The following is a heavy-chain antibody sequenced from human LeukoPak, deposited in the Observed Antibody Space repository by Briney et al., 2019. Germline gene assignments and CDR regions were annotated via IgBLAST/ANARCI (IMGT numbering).Heavy chain of an antibody. V-gene: IGHV3-23*01. CDR2: ISGSGLRT. D-gene: IGHD6-19*01. CDR3: ARGWMVKYYFDY. J-gene: IGHJ4*02. Sequence: GGSVRLSCAASGFIFSNYAMAWVRQTPGKGLEWVSAISGSGLRTNYADSARGRFIISRDNSKNTADLQIDSLRAEDTAIYYCARGWMVKYYFDYWGQGTLVTVSS. CDR1: GFIFSNYA.